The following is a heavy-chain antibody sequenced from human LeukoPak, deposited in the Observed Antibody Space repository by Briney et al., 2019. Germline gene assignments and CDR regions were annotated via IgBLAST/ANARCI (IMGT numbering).Heavy chain of an antibody. CDR3: ARRASRIAVADNWFDP. V-gene: IGHV4-59*01. CDR2: IYYSGST. Sequence: SETLSLTCTVSGGSISSYYWSWIRQPPGKGLEWIGYIYYSGSTNYNPSLKSRVTLSVDTSKNQFSLKLSSVTAADTAVYYCARRASRIAVADNWFDPWGQGTLVTVSS. CDR1: GGSISSYY. D-gene: IGHD6-19*01. J-gene: IGHJ5*02.